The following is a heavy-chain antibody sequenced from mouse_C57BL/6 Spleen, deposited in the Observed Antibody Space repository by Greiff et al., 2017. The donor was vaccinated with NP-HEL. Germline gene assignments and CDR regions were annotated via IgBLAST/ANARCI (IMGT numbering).Heavy chain of an antibody. V-gene: IGHV1-15*01. Sequence: VKLQESGAELVRPGASVTLSCKASGYTFTDYEMHWVKQTPVHGLEWIGAIDPETGGTAYNQKFKGKAILTADKSSSTAYMELRSLTSEDSAVYYCTRRILFDYWGQGTTLTVSS. CDR1: GYTFTDYE. CDR3: TRRILFDY. J-gene: IGHJ2*01. CDR2: IDPETGGT. D-gene: IGHD1-1*01.